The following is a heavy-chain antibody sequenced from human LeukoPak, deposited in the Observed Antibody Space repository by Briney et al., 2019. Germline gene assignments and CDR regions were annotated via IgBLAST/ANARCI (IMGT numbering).Heavy chain of an antibody. CDR3: ARAPPRGYDYVWGSYRWYYFDY. Sequence: SETLSLTCAVYGGSFSGYYWSWIRQPPGKGLEWIGEINHSESTNYNPSLKSRVTISVDTSKNQFSLKLSSVTAADTAVYYCARAPPRGYDYVWGSYRWYYFDYWGQGTLVTVSS. CDR2: INHSEST. V-gene: IGHV4-34*01. D-gene: IGHD3-16*02. J-gene: IGHJ4*02. CDR1: GGSFSGYY.